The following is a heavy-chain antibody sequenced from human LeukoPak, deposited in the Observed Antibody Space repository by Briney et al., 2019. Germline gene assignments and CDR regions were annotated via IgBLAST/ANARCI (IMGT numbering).Heavy chain of an antibody. V-gene: IGHV4-4*02. D-gene: IGHD6-19*01. Sequence: PSETLSLTCAVSGGSISSSNWWSWVRQPPGKGLEWIGEIYHSGSTNYNPSLKSRVTISVDKSKNQFSLKLSSVTAADTAVYYCARGEYSSGWYFHYWGQGTLVTVSS. CDR1: GGSISSSNW. J-gene: IGHJ4*02. CDR3: ARGEYSSGWYFHY. CDR2: IYHSGST.